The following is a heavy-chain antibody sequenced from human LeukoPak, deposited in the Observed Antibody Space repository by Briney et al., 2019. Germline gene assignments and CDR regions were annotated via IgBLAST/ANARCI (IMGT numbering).Heavy chain of an antibody. J-gene: IGHJ4*02. CDR3: ATLDSYYDNSGRPLVPD. D-gene: IGHD3-22*01. CDR2: FNREDAEP. Sequence: ASLMVSCNISGYTLTDFSMHWVRQAPGKGLEWMGGFNREDAEPIYAPHFRGRVTVTEDTSTDTAYMELSSLRSEDTAVYYCATLDSYYDNSGRPLVPDWGQGTLVTVSS. CDR1: GYTLTDFS. V-gene: IGHV1-24*01.